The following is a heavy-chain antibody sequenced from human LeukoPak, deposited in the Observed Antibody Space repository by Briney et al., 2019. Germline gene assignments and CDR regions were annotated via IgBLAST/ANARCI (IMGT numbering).Heavy chain of an antibody. Sequence: GGSLRLSCAASGFTFSSYWMHWVRQAPGEGLVWVSRIDNVGSSTSYADSVKGRFTISRDNAKNSLFLQMNSLRAEDTAVYYCARDRGGRGLDYWGQGTLVTVSS. CDR3: ARDRGGRGLDY. V-gene: IGHV3-74*01. J-gene: IGHJ4*02. CDR1: GFTFSSYW. CDR2: IDNVGSST. D-gene: IGHD4-23*01.